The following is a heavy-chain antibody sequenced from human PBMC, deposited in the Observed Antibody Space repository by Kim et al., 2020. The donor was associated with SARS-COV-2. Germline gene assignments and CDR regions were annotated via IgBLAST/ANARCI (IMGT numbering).Heavy chain of an antibody. V-gene: IGHV4-61*01. D-gene: IGHD6-13*01. CDR2: IYYSGST. CDR3: ARESAGNSWYGAFDI. Sequence: SETLSLTCTVSGGSVSSGSYYWSWIRQPPGKGLEWIGYIYYSGSTNYNPSLKSRVTISVDTSKNQFSLKLSSVTAADTAVYYCARESAGNSWYGAFDIWGQGTMVTVSS. CDR1: GGSVSSGSYY. J-gene: IGHJ3*02.